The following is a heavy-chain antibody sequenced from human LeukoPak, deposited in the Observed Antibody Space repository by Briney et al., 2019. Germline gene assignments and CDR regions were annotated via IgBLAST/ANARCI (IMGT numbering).Heavy chain of an antibody. D-gene: IGHD5-24*01. CDR2: IYPGDSDT. CDR3: ARQTQGDGYNFIDY. V-gene: IGHV5-51*01. Sequence: GESLKVSCKGSGYSFTSYWIGWVRQMPGKGLEWMGIIYPGDSDTTYSPSFQGQVTTSADKSISTAYLQWSSLKASDTAMYYCARQTQGDGYNFIDYWGQGTLVTVSS. J-gene: IGHJ4*02. CDR1: GYSFTSYW.